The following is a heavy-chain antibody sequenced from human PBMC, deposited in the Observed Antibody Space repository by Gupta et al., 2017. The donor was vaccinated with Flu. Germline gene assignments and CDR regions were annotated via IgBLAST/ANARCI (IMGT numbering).Heavy chain of an antibody. CDR2: IIPVFGPT. D-gene: IGHD2-15*01. V-gene: IGHV1-69*01. J-gene: IGHJ4*02. CDR3: ARKGGGHCSGGTCYSFDY. CDR1: GVTFSDYA. Sequence: QVHLVQSGAEVKKPGSSVKVSCQASGVTFSDYAINGVRRAPGQGLEWMGGIIPVFGPTNYAQKFQGRVTITADESTNTAYLELSSLRSEDTAVYYCARKGGGHCSGGTCYSFDYWGQGTLVTVSS.